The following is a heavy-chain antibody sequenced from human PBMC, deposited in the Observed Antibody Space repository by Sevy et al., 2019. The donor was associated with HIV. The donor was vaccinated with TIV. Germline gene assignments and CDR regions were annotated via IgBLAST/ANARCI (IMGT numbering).Heavy chain of an antibody. D-gene: IGHD3-10*01. V-gene: IGHV3-21*01. Sequence: GGSLRLSCVVSGFTFGDYSMKWVRQAPGKGLEWVSSISSSSTYIYHADSVRGRFTISRDNAKNSLYLQMDSLRAEDTAVYYCARDYGSGEGYWGQRTLVTVSS. CDR1: GFTFGDYS. CDR3: ARDYGSGEGY. CDR2: ISSSSTYI. J-gene: IGHJ4*02.